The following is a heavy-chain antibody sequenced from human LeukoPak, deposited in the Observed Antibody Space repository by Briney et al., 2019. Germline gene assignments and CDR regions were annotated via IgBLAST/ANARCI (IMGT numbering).Heavy chain of an antibody. CDR2: IYHSGSP. V-gene: IGHV4-4*02. CDR3: ARVNINNWHSCDY. Sequence: SETLSLTCAASGGSISSNNWWGWVRQPPGKGLEWIGEIYHSGSPNYNPSLKSRVTISVDKSRNHFSLNLSSVTAADTAVYYCARVNINNWHSCDYWGQGTLVTVSS. CDR1: GGSISSNNW. J-gene: IGHJ4*02. D-gene: IGHD1-1*01.